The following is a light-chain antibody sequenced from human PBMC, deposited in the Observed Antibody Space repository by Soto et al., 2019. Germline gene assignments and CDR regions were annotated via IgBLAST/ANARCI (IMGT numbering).Light chain of an antibody. Sequence: LTQPASVSGSPGQSITISCTGTSRDVGAYNLVSWYQQYPGKAPKLVIYEVSKRPSGVSDRFSGSKSGNTASLTISGLQADDEADYYCCSYAGSSRIFGTGTKVTVL. CDR2: EVS. V-gene: IGLV2-23*02. CDR3: CSYAGSSRI. J-gene: IGLJ1*01. CDR1: SRDVGAYNL.